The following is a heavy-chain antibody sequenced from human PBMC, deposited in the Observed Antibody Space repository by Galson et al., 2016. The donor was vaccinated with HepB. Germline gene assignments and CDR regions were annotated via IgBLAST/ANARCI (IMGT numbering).Heavy chain of an antibody. D-gene: IGHD1-1*01. CDR2: IYWNDNK. CDR1: GFSLSTNGVG. Sequence: PALVKPTQTLTLTCTFSGFSLSTNGVGVGWVRRSPGKALEWLSLIYWNDNKRYSPSLNDRLTITKDTSKNQVALTMTNMDPVDTATYYCVRRRWDDNHYFDYWGQGTRLTGSS. V-gene: IGHV2-5*01. J-gene: IGHJ4*02. CDR3: VRRRWDDNHYFDY.